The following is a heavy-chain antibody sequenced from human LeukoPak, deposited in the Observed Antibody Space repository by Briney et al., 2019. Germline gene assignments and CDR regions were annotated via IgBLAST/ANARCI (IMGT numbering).Heavy chain of an antibody. CDR3: ARTYTRFNYYYMDV. V-gene: IGHV4-38-2*01. D-gene: IGHD3-16*01. J-gene: IGHJ6*03. Sequence: SETLSLTCAVYGGSFSGYYWGWIRQPPGKGLERIGSIYHSGRTYYNPSLKSRVTISVDTSKNQFSLKLSSVTAADTAVYYCARTYTRFNYYYMDVWGKGTTVTISS. CDR2: IYHSGRT. CDR1: GGSFSGYY.